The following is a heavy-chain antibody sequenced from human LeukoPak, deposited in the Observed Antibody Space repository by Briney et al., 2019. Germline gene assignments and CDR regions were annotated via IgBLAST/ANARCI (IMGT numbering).Heavy chain of an antibody. V-gene: IGHV3-48*01. J-gene: IGHJ4*02. D-gene: IGHD6-6*01. CDR3: AREYSSSSGSVSDY. CDR2: ISSSSTI. Sequence: GGSLRLSCAASGFTFSSYNMNWVRQAPGKGLEWVSYISSSSTIYYADSVKGRFTISRDNAKNSLYLQMNSLRGEDTAVYYCAREYSSSSGSVSDYWGQGTLVTVSS. CDR1: GFTFSSYN.